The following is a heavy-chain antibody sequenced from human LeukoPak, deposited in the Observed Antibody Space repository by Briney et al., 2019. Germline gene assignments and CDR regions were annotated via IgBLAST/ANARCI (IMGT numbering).Heavy chain of an antibody. CDR2: ILYDGSNK. Sequence: GGSLRLSCAASGFTFSTFGMYWVRQAPGKGLEWVAFILYDGSNKYYADSVKGRFTISRDNSKNTLYLQVNSLRPEDTAVYYCAKHTVLGAFDIWGQGTMVTISS. V-gene: IGHV3-30*02. CDR3: AKHTVLGAFDI. J-gene: IGHJ3*02. CDR1: GFTFSTFG.